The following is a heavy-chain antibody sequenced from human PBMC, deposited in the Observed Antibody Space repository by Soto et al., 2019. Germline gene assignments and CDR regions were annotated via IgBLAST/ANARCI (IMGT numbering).Heavy chain of an antibody. J-gene: IGHJ6*02. D-gene: IGHD2-8*01. CDR1: GFTFSSYA. V-gene: IGHV3-23*01. CDR2: ISGSGGST. Sequence: GGSLRLSCAASGFTFSSYAMSWVRQAPGKGLEWVSAISGSGGSTYYADSVKGRFTISRDNSKNTLYLQMNSLRAEDTAVYYCAKDPFYCTNGVCYPSYGMDVWGQGTTVTVSS. CDR3: AKDPFYCTNGVCYPSYGMDV.